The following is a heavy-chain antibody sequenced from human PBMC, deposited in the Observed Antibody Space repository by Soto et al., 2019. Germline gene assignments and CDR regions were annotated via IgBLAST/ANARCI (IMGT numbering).Heavy chain of an antibody. Sequence: GASLKISCKGPGYSFTGYWISWVRQMPGKGLEWMGRIDPSDSYINYSPSFQGHVTISADESIRTAYLQWTSLKASDTAIYYCARRLGSSALDYWGQGTLVTVSS. D-gene: IGHD6-6*01. CDR3: ARRLGSSALDY. CDR2: IDPSDSYI. J-gene: IGHJ4*02. V-gene: IGHV5-10-1*01. CDR1: GYSFTGYW.